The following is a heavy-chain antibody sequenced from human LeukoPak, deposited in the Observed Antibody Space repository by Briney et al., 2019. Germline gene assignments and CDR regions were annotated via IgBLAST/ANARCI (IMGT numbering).Heavy chain of an antibody. J-gene: IGHJ3*02. CDR2: IVQSGNT. V-gene: IGHV4-34*12. D-gene: IGHD6-13*01. Sequence: SETLSLTCAVYGGSFCGYYWSWIRQPPGKGREWIGEIVQSGNTKYNPSLKSRVDLSVDTSKNQISLNLTSVTAADTAVYYCAGVGSSTWYKGAFDIWGQGTMVTVAS. CDR1: GGSFCGYY. CDR3: AGVGSSTWYKGAFDI.